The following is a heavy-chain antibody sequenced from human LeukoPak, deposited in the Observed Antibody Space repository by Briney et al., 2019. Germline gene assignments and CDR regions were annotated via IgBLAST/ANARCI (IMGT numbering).Heavy chain of an antibody. D-gene: IGHD3-22*01. CDR2: ISGSGGTT. CDR3: AKYYRGYNYYYMDV. V-gene: IGHV3-23*01. CDR1: GFTFSSYA. J-gene: IGHJ6*03. Sequence: GGSLRLSCAASGFTFSSYAMSWVRQAPGKGLEWVSGISGSGGTTYYTDSVKGRFTISRDNSKNTLYLQMNSLRAEDTAIYYCAKYYRGYNYYYMDVWGKGTTVTVSS.